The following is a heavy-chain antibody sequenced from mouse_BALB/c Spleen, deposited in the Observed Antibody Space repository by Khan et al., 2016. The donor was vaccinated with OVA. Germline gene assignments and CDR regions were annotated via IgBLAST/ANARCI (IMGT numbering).Heavy chain of an antibody. CDR1: GYSITSDYA. D-gene: IGHD1-1*02. CDR2: ISYSGST. V-gene: IGHV3-2*02. Sequence: EVQLVESGPGLVKPSQSLSLTCTVTGYSITSDYAWNWIRQFPGNKLEWIGFISYSGSTRYNPYLKSRISITRDKSTNQFYLQLNSLTTGDTATYYCARRAYYANWYFDVWGAGTTVTVSS. CDR3: ARRAYYANWYFDV. J-gene: IGHJ1*01.